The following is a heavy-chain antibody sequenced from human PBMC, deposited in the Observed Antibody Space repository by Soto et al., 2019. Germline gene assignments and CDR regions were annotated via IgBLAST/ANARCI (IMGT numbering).Heavy chain of an antibody. CDR1: GYTFTSYG. J-gene: IGHJ5*02. CDR3: ARAWGTMFGVVIWGLNLFEP. V-gene: IGHV1-18*01. D-gene: IGHD3-3*01. Sequence: QVQLVQSGAEVKKPGASVKVSCKASGYTFTSYGISWVRQSPGQGLEWMGWISAYNGNTNYAQKLQGRVTMTTDTSTSTAYVEMRSLRSDDTAVYYCARAWGTMFGVVIWGLNLFEPWCKGTLVTVS. CDR2: ISAYNGNT.